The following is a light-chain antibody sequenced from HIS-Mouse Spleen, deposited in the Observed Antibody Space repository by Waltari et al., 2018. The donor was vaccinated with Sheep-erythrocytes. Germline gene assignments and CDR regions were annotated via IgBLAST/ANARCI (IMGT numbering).Light chain of an antibody. V-gene: IGLV2-11*02. CDR1: SRDVGGYNY. Sequence: QSALTQPRSVSASPGQSVTISCTGTSRDVGGYNYVSWYQQHPGKAPKLMIYDVSKRPSGVPDRFSGSKSGNTASLTISGLQAEDEADYYCCSYAGSYNHVFATGTKVTVL. CDR2: DVS. J-gene: IGLJ1*01. CDR3: CSYAGSYNHV.